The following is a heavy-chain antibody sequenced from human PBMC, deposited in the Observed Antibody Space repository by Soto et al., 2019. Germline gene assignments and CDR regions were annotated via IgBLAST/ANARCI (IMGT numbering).Heavy chain of an antibody. CDR3: TLRQDSSRGPIY. D-gene: IGHD6-13*01. V-gene: IGHV2-5*01. CDR2: GG. CDR1: GFSLSTSGRT. J-gene: IGHJ4*02. Sequence: QITLKESGPTLVKPTETLTLTCSVSGFSLSTSGRTLGWIRQPPGKAPEWLALGGQYSPSLQSRVTFTKDTSKNHVVLTLTDMDPADTATYSCTLRQDSSRGPIYWGQGILVTVSS.